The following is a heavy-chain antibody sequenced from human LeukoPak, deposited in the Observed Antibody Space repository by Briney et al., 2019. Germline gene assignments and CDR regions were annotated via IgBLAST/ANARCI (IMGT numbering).Heavy chain of an antibody. J-gene: IGHJ4*02. CDR2: INPNSGGT. CDR1: GYTFTGYY. Sequence: ASVKVSCKASGYTFTGYYMHWVRQAPGQGLEWMGWINPNSGGTNYAQKFQGRVTMTRDTSISTAYMELSRLRSDDTAVYYCARSDIVATGPFDYWGQGTLVTVSS. D-gene: IGHD5-12*01. V-gene: IGHV1-2*02. CDR3: ARSDIVATGPFDY.